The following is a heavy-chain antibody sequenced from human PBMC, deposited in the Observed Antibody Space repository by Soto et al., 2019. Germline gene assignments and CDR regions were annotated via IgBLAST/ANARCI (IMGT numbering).Heavy chain of an antibody. CDR1: GYTFTGYY. CDR2: INPNSGGT. Sequence: QVQLVQSGAEVKKPGASVKVSCKASGYTFTGYYMHWVRQAPGQGLEWMGWINPNSGGTNYAQKFQGWVTMTRDTSISTPYMELSRLRSNDTAVYYWARAYSGSYSDYLDYWGQGTLVTVS. V-gene: IGHV1-2*04. J-gene: IGHJ4*02. CDR3: ARAYSGSYSDYLDY. D-gene: IGHD1-26*01.